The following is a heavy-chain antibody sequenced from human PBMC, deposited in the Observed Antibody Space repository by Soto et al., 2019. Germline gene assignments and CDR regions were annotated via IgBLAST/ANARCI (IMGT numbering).Heavy chain of an antibody. D-gene: IGHD2-8*01. CDR2: ISGTGTTT. V-gene: IGHV3-23*01. Sequence: WSLRLSCAASGFTFSSYAMTWVRRAPGKGLEWVSTISGTGTTTYYADSVKGRFTISRDNSKNTLHLQMNSLRTEDTAVYYCVKAVYLLDFDYWGQGTLVTVSS. J-gene: IGHJ4*02. CDR1: GFTFSSYA. CDR3: VKAVYLLDFDY.